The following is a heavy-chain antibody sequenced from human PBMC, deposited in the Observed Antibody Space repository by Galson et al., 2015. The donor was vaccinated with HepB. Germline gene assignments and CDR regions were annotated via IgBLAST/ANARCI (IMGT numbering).Heavy chain of an antibody. CDR2: ISYDGSNK. CDR1: GFTFSSYA. V-gene: IGHV3-30*04. CDR3: ARDRAITFGGVIALRNYYYYGMDV. Sequence: SLRLSCAASGFTFSSYAMHWVRQAPGKGLEWVAVISYDGSNKYYADSVKGRFTISRDNSKNTLYLQMNSLRAEDTAVYYCARDRAITFGGVIALRNYYYYGMDVWGQGTTVTVSS. D-gene: IGHD3-16*02. J-gene: IGHJ6*02.